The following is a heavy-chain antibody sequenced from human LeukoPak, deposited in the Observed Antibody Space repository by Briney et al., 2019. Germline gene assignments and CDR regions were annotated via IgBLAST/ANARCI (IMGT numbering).Heavy chain of an antibody. J-gene: IGHJ5*01. D-gene: IGHD2-15*01. V-gene: IGHV3-74*01. CDR1: GVTFSSHS. CDR2: ISRDGTST. Sequence: GGSLRLSCAASGVTFSSHSMHWVRQAPGKGLVWVSGISRDGTSTNYADAVKGRFTISRDNAKNTLYLQINSLRVEDTAVYSCARGWYGPDSCGQGTLVTVSS. CDR3: ARGWYGPDS.